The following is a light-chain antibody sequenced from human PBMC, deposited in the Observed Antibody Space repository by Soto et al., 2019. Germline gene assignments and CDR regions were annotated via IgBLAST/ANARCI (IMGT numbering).Light chain of an antibody. CDR1: HSVSYY. J-gene: IGKJ4*01. V-gene: IGKV3D-11*02. CDR3: KKRINRQLT. Sequence: EILLTRSSGMLSLSPVEIATLAGRPSHSVSYYLSWYMQKHGQAPRIIIYDAYSRSTGVKDRFSGSGSGKDFTLKIRRVEHEDVGAYYCKKRINRQLTFGGGNKVDIK. CDR2: DAY.